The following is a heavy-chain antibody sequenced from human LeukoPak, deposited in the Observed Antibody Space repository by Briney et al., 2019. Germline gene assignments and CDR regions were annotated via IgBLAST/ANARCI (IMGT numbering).Heavy chain of an antibody. CDR2: ISSSSSYI. CDR1: GFTFSSYS. CDR3: ASWAYGDYYFDY. Sequence: GGSLRLSCAASGFTFSSYSMNWVRQAPGKGLEWVSSISSSSSYIYYADSVKGRFTISRDNAKNSLYLQMNSLRAEDTAVYYCASWAYGDYYFDYWGQGTLVTVSS. J-gene: IGHJ4*02. D-gene: IGHD4-17*01. V-gene: IGHV3-21*01.